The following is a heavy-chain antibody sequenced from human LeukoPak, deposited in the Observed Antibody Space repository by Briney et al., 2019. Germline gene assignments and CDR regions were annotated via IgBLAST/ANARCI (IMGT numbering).Heavy chain of an antibody. CDR1: GFIFSTYS. CDR3: TIDPDFRHPVYSASYYKDV. Sequence: ESLTLSCAASGFIFSTYSMTWVRQPPGEGLERVGSIRSSTAYTTYADSVKGRFTISRDHAKNSLFLQMNSLRPAGPAVSYCTIDPDFRHPVYSASYYKDVWGKGTMVTISS. D-gene: IGHD3-3*01. CDR2: IRSSTAYT. V-gene: IGHV3-21*06. J-gene: IGHJ6*03.